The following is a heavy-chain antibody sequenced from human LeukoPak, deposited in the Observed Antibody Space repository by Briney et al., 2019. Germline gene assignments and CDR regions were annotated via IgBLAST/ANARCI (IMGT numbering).Heavy chain of an antibody. V-gene: IGHV4-34*01. CDR2: INHSGST. CDR1: GGSFSGYY. Sequence: SETLSLTCAVYGGSFSGYYWSWIRQPPGKGLEWIGEINHSGSTNYNPTLKSRVTISVDTSKNQFSLKLSSVTAADTAVYYCARGRTVDYWGQGTLVTVSS. D-gene: IGHD1/OR15-1a*01. CDR3: ARGRTVDY. J-gene: IGHJ4*02.